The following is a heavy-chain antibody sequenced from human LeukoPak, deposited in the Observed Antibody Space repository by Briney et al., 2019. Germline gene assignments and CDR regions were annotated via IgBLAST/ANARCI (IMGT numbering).Heavy chain of an antibody. Sequence: SETLSLTCAVYGGSFSGYYWSWIRQPPGKGLEWIGEINHSGSTNYNPSLKSRVTMSVDTSKNQFSLKLSSVTAADTAVYYCARAKLATISGYYYYMDVWGKGTTVTVSS. D-gene: IGHD5-12*01. CDR1: GGSFSGYY. J-gene: IGHJ6*03. V-gene: IGHV4-34*01. CDR3: ARAKLATISGYYYYMDV. CDR2: INHSGST.